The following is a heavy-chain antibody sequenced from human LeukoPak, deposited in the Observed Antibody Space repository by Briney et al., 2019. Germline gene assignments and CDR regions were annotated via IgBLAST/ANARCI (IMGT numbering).Heavy chain of an antibody. CDR2: INHSGST. CDR3: ARERRTYYYGSGRQYFQH. V-gene: IGHV4-34*01. D-gene: IGHD3-10*01. CDR1: GGSFSGYY. J-gene: IGHJ1*01. Sequence: PSETLSLTCAVYGGSFSGYYWSWIRQPPGTGLEWIGEINHSGSTNYNPSLKSRVTISVDTSKTQFSLKLSSVTAADTALYYCARERRTYYYGSGRQYFQHWGQGTLVTVSS.